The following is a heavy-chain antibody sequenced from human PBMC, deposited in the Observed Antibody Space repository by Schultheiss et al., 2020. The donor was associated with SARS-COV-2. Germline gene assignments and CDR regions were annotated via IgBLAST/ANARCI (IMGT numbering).Heavy chain of an antibody. J-gene: IGHJ6*02. D-gene: IGHD3-10*01. CDR1: GFTFSDYY. V-gene: IGHV3-7*01. CDR2: IKQDGSEK. CDR3: ARPMGRSYGMDV. Sequence: GGSLRLSCAASGFTFSDYYMSWIRQAPGKGLEWVANIKQDGSEKYYVDSVKGRFTISRDNAKNSLYLQMNSLRAEDTAVYYCARPMGRSYGMDVWGQGTTVTVSS.